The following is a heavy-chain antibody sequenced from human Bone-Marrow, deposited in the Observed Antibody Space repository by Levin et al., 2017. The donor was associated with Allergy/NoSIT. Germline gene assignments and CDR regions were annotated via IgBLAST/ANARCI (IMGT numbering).Heavy chain of an antibody. Sequence: ASVKVSCKASGYTFTSYYMHWVRQAPGQGLEWMGIINPSGGSTSYAQKFQGRVTMTRDTSTSTVYMELSSLRSEDTAVYYCARVGDTAMVPGYYYGMDGWGQGTTVTVSS. CDR2: INPSGGST. J-gene: IGHJ6*02. CDR3: ARVGDTAMVPGYYYGMDG. V-gene: IGHV1-46*01. D-gene: IGHD5-18*01. CDR1: GYTFTSYY.